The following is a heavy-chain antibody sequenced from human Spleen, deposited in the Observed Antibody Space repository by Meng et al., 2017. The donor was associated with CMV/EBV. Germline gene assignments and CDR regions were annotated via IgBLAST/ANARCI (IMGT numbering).Heavy chain of an antibody. CDR3: ARHPLVVPAAQTFDI. D-gene: IGHD2-2*01. CDR1: GGSFSGYY. Sequence: SETLSLTCAVYGGSFSGYYWSWIRQPPGKGLEWIGSIYYSGSTYYNPSLKSRVTISVDTSKNQFSLKLSSVTAADTAVYYCARHPLVVPAAQTFDIWGQGTMVTVSS. CDR2: IYYSGST. J-gene: IGHJ3*02. V-gene: IGHV4-34*01.